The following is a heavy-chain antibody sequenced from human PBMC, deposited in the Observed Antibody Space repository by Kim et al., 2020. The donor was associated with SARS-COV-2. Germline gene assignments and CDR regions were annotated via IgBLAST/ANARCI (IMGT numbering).Heavy chain of an antibody. CDR3: SKVYGAWYFDL. Sequence: GGSLRLSCAASKFTFNNSAMSWVRQAPGKGLEWVSSISGGGGTTYADSVKGRFTIYRDNSKNTLYLQMRSLRAEDTAVYYCSKVYGAWYFDLWGRGTLVSVSS. V-gene: IGHV3-23*01. J-gene: IGHJ2*01. CDR2: ISGGGGTT. D-gene: IGHD2-8*01. CDR1: KFTFNNSA.